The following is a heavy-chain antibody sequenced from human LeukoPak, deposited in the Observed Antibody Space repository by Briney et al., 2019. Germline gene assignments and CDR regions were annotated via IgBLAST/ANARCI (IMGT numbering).Heavy chain of an antibody. V-gene: IGHV3-21*01. CDR1: GFTFSSYS. CDR3: ASEYGDYQYYYYGMDV. D-gene: IGHD4-17*01. J-gene: IGHJ6*02. Sequence: GGSLRLSCAASGFTFSSYSMNWVRQAPGKGLEWVSSISSSGSYIYYAGSVKGRFTISRDNAKNSLYLQMNSLRAEDTAVYYCASEYGDYQYYYYGMDVWGQGTTVTVSS. CDR2: ISSSGSYI.